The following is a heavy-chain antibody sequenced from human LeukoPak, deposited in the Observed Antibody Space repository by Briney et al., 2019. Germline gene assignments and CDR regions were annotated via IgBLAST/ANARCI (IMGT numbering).Heavy chain of an antibody. J-gene: IGHJ4*02. D-gene: IGHD3-16*01. CDR2: IKQDGSEK. CDR3: ARDLGADSPDFDY. Sequence: AGGSLRLSCAASGFIFSSSWMSWVRQAPGKGLEWVAYIKQDGSEKHYVDSVKGRFTISRDNAESSLYLQMNSLRAEDTAVYYCARDLGADSPDFDYWGQGTLVTVSS. CDR1: GFIFSSSW. V-gene: IGHV3-7*01.